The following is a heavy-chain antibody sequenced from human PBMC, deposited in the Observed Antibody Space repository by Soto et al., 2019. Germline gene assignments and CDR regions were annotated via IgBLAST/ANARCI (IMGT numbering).Heavy chain of an antibody. J-gene: IGHJ3*02. CDR3: ASYSSSYYYTFDI. D-gene: IGHD3-22*01. CDR1: GFTFSSYA. Sequence: PGGSLRLSCAASGFTFSSYAMHWVRQAPGKGLEWVAVISYDGSNKYYADSVKGRFTISRDNSKNTLYLQMNSLRAEDTAVYYCASYSSSYYYTFDIWGQGTTLTVS. CDR2: ISYDGSNK. V-gene: IGHV3-30-3*01.